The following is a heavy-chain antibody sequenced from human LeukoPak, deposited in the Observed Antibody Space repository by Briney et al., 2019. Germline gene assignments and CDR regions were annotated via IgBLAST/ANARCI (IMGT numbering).Heavy chain of an antibody. D-gene: IGHD3-22*01. V-gene: IGHV1-18*01. CDR1: GYTFTSYG. J-gene: IGHJ4*02. CDR3: ARDRGVRHYYDSSGYPV. Sequence: ASVKVSCKASGYTFTSYGISWVRRAPGQGLEWMGWISAYNGNTNYAQKLQGRVTMTTDTSTSTAHMELRSLRSDDTAVYYCARDRGVRHYYDSSGYPVWGQGTLVTVSS. CDR2: ISAYNGNT.